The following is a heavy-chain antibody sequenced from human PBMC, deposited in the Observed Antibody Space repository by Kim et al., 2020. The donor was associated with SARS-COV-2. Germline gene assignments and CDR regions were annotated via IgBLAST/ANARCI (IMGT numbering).Heavy chain of an antibody. CDR2: IWYDGSNK. J-gene: IGHJ6*02. V-gene: IGHV3-33*06. CDR1: GFTFSSYG. CDR3: SKYPEVNLRYYGMDV. Sequence: GGSLRLSCAASGFTFSSYGMHWVRQAPGKGLEWVAVIWYDGSNKYYADSVKGRFTISRDNSKNTLYLQMNSLSAEDTAMYYCSKYPEVNLRYYGMDVWG.